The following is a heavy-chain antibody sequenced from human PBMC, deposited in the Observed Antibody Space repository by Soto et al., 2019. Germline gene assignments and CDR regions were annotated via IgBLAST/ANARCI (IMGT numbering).Heavy chain of an antibody. CDR1: GFTFSSYW. D-gene: IGHD1-1*01. Sequence: EVQLVESGGGLVQPGGSLRLSCAASGFTFSSYWMSWVRQAPGKGLEWVANIKEDGSEKYYVDSVKGRFTISRDKAKNSRFLQRNSLRAEDAAGFYCAREGRYKNYSYYGMDVWGQGTTVTVSS. J-gene: IGHJ6*02. CDR3: AREGRYKNYSYYGMDV. V-gene: IGHV3-7*04. CDR2: IKEDGSEK.